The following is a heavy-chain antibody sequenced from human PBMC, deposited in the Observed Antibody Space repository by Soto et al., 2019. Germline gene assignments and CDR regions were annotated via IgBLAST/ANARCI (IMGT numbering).Heavy chain of an antibody. J-gene: IGHJ6*02. CDR2: IYYSGST. V-gene: IGHV4-31*03. Sequence: QVQLQESGPGLVKPSQTLSLTCTVSGGSISSGGYYWSWIRQHPGKGLEWIGYIYYSGSTYYNPSLKSRVTISVDTAKNQFSLKLSSVTAADTAVYYCAREGQGVAAGSYYYYGMDVWGQGTTVTVSS. CDR3: AREGQGVAAGSYYYYGMDV. CDR1: GGSISSGGYY. D-gene: IGHD2-15*01.